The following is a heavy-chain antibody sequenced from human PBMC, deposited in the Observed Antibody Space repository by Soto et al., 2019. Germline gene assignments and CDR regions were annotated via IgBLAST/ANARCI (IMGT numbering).Heavy chain of an antibody. J-gene: IGHJ4*02. D-gene: IGHD2-15*01. CDR3: ARGSVVVVAAANLDY. Sequence: SVNVSCKASGYTFTSYGIIWVRQAPGQGLEWMGWISAYNGNTNYAQKLKGRVTMTTDTSTSTAYMELSSLRSDDTAVYYCARGSVVVVAAANLDYWGQGTLVTVSS. CDR2: ISAYNGNT. CDR1: GYTFTSYG. V-gene: IGHV1-18*01.